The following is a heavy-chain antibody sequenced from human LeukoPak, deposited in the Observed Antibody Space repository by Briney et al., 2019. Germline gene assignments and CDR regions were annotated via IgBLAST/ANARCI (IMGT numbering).Heavy chain of an antibody. CDR1: GYTFTTFG. CDR2: ISPYNGYT. CDR3: ARMMTSRHYYDSSGYYYGAFDI. Sequence: GASVKVSCKASGYTFTTFGISWVRQAPGQGLEWMGWISPYNGYTKYAQKLQGRVTMTTDTSTSTSYMELRSLRSDDTALYYCARMMTSRHYYDSSGYYYGAFDIWGQGTMVTVSS. J-gene: IGHJ3*02. V-gene: IGHV1-18*01. D-gene: IGHD3-22*01.